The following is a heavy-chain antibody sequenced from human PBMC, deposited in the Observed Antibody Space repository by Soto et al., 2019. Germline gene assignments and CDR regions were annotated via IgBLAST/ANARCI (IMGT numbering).Heavy chain of an antibody. CDR3: ARDLFCFGSEEGIRYTYPVSAFLLKRSSDL. V-gene: IGHV1-18*01. Sequence: GLEWMGWISAYNGNTNYAQKLQGRVTMTTDTSTSTAYMELRSLRSDDTAVYYCARDLFCFGSEEGIRYTYPVSAFLLKRSSDL. D-gene: IGHD3-9*01. CDR2: ISAYNGNT. J-gene: IGHJ2*01.